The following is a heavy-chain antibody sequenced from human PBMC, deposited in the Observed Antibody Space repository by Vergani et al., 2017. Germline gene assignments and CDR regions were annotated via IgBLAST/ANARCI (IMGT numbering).Heavy chain of an antibody. J-gene: IGHJ4*02. V-gene: IGHV3-33*01. CDR2: IWYDGSNK. Sequence: QVHLVESGGGVVQPGRSLTLSCSASGFTFSSYGMHWCRQAPGKGLEWVACIWYDGSNKRYVESVKGRFTIARDNPKNTAYLQMNSLRADDSAVYYCARDFRGRATILDSWGQGSLVTVTS. D-gene: IGHD3-10*01. CDR1: GFTFSSYG. CDR3: ARDFRGRATILDS.